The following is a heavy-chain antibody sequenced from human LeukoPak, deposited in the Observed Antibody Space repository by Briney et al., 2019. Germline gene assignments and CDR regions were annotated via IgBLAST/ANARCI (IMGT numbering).Heavy chain of an antibody. CDR3: ARGYSSSWSQLLGD. Sequence: ASVKISCRASGYTFTDYYMHWVQQAPGKGLEWMARVDPEDGETIYAETLQGRFTITADTSTDTAYMQLSSLRSEDTAVYYCARGYSSSWSQLLGDWGQGTLVTVSS. D-gene: IGHD6-13*01. CDR1: GYTFTDYY. J-gene: IGHJ4*02. CDR2: VDPEDGET. V-gene: IGHV1-69-2*01.